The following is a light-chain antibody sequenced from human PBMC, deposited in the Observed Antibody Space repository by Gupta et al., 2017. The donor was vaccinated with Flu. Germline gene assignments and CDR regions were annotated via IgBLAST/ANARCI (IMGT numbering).Light chain of an antibody. CDR1: SSNIGTND. Sequence: SVPPQPPSASGTPGPGVTISCSGSSSNIGTNDVNWYQQVPGTAPKVLIYSDDQRPSGVPGRFSGSKSGTSASLAISGLQSEDEADYYCAAWDDSLSGGVFGGGTKLTVL. CDR2: SDD. J-gene: IGLJ3*02. CDR3: AAWDDSLSGGV. V-gene: IGLV1-44*01.